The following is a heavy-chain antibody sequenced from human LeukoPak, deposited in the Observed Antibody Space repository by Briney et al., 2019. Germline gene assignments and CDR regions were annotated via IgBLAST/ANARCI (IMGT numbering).Heavy chain of an antibody. Sequence: PSETLSLTCTVSGGSISSSSYYWGWIRQPPGKGLERIGSIYYSGSTYYNPSLKSRVTISVDTSKNQFSLKLSSVTAADTAVYYCARHRLRLNWFDPWGQGTLVTVSS. D-gene: IGHD3-3*01. V-gene: IGHV4-39*01. CDR2: IYYSGST. CDR3: ARHRLRLNWFDP. CDR1: GGSISSSSYY. J-gene: IGHJ5*02.